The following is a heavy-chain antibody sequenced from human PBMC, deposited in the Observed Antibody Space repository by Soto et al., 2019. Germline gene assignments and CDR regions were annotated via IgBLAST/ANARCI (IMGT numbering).Heavy chain of an antibody. Sequence: QVQLQESGPGLVKPSETLSLTCTVSGGSISSYYWSWIRQPAGKGLEWIGRIYTSGSTNYNPSLKSRVTMSVDTSKNQYSLKLSSVTAADPAVYYCAGDVVVGATAWFDPWGQGTLVTVSS. CDR1: GGSISSYY. D-gene: IGHD1-26*01. CDR3: AGDVVVGATAWFDP. J-gene: IGHJ5*02. CDR2: IYTSGST. V-gene: IGHV4-4*07.